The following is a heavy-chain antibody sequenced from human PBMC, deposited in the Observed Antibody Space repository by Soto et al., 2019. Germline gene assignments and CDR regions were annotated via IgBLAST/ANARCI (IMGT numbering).Heavy chain of an antibody. D-gene: IGHD3-10*01. Sequence: QVQLVQSGAEVKKPGSSVKVSCKASGGTFSSYAISWVRQAPGQGLEWMGGIIPIFGTANYAQKIQGRVTIAADESTSTAYMELSSLSSEDTAVYYCAAPCGSGSYYSGFDYWGQGTLVTVSS. CDR3: AAPCGSGSYYSGFDY. CDR2: IIPIFGTA. V-gene: IGHV1-69*12. J-gene: IGHJ4*02. CDR1: GGTFSSYA.